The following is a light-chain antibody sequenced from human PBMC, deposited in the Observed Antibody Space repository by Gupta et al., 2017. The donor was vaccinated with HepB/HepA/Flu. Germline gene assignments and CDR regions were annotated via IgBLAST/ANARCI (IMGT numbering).Light chain of an antibody. CDR3: NSRDSSGNHLEV. J-gene: IGLJ2*01. Sequence: QDPAVSVALGQTVRITCQGDSLRSYYASWYQQKPGQAPVLVIYGKNNRPSGIPDRFSGSSSGNTASLTITGAQAEDEADYYCNSRDSSGNHLEVFGGGTKLTV. CDR1: SLRSYY. V-gene: IGLV3-19*01. CDR2: GKN.